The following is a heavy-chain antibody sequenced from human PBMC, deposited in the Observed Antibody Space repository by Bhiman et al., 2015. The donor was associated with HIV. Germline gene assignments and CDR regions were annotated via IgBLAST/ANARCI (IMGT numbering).Heavy chain of an antibody. CDR2: IYGADNR. CDR1: GFSVSSTY. V-gene: IGHV3-53*01. D-gene: IGHD2-15*01. J-gene: IGHJ3*02. CDR3: CRTFEI. Sequence: AASGFSVSSTYISWVRQAPGKGLEWVSVIYGADNRYYIESVKGRFTISRDNSKNTVFLQMNSLRAEDTAMYYCCRTFEIWGQGTMVTVSS.